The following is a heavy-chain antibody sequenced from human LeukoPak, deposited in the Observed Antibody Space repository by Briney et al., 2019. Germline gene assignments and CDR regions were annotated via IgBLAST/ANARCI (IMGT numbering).Heavy chain of an antibody. V-gene: IGHV3-15*07. CDR3: ITLGSRGY. CDR2: IRSKTDGGTT. J-gene: IGHJ4*02. CDR1: DFTFNNVA. Sequence: PGGSLRLSCAASDFTFNNVAMNWVRQAPGKGLEWVGRIRSKTDGGTTDYTAPVKGRFTISRDDSKSTLYLEMNSLITEDTAVYYCITLGSRGYWGRGTLVTVSS. D-gene: IGHD1-26*01.